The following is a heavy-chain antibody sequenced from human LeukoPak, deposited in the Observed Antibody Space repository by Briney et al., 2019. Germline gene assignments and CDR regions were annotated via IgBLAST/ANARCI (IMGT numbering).Heavy chain of an antibody. J-gene: IGHJ3*02. CDR3: ARDLGYCAGASCSRRGYGFGI. D-gene: IGHD2-8*02. CDR1: GGTFVSFT. CDR2: IIPMLGMS. V-gene: IGHV1-69*04. Sequence: SVKVSCKASGGTFVSFTISWVRQAPGQGLEWMGRIIPMLGMSNYTQKFQDRVTITADKSTSTAYMELSGLRSEDTAVYYCARDLGYCAGASCSRRGYGFGIWGQGTKVIVSS.